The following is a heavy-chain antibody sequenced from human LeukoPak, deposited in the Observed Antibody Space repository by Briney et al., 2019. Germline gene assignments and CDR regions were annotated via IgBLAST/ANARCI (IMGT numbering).Heavy chain of an antibody. CDR2: IYYSGTT. D-gene: IGHD3-22*01. V-gene: IGHV4-39*07. CDR3: ARASYSYDINGWVPFDY. Sequence: SETLSLTCTVSGGSIRSSTHYWGWIRQPPGKGLEWIGNIYYSGTTYYNPSLKSRVTISGDTSKNQFSLRLSSVTAADTAVYYCARASYSYDINGWVPFDYWGQGTLVTVSS. CDR1: GGSIRSSTHY. J-gene: IGHJ4*02.